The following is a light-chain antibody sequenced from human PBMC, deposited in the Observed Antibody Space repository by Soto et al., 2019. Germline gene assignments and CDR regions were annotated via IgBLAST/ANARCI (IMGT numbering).Light chain of an antibody. V-gene: IGKV1-12*01. CDR3: QQASSFPLT. J-gene: IGKJ4*01. CDR2: TTS. Sequence: DFQMTQSPSSVSGSVGDTATVTCRASQVINNWLAWYQQKPGTVPNLLIYTTSILHSGVPSRFSGSGSGTDLTLTISNLQPEDSATYYGQQASSFPLTFGGGTKVEIK. CDR1: QVINNW.